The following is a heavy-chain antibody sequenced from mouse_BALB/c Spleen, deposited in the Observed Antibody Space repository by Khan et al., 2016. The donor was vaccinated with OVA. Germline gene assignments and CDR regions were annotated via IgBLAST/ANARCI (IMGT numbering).Heavy chain of an antibody. CDR1: GFTFSNYA. V-gene: IGHV5-9-3*01. D-gene: IGHD1-1*02. CDR3: ASTAYGHFAY. Sequence: EVQLLESGAGLVKPGASLKLSCAASGFTFSNYAMSWVRQTPEQRLEWVATINTDSDYTYYPANVTARFTFTRDNSYNTLYLQMSGLTSEDTAMYYCASTAYGHFAYWGQGTLVTVSA. CDR2: INTDSDYT. J-gene: IGHJ3*01.